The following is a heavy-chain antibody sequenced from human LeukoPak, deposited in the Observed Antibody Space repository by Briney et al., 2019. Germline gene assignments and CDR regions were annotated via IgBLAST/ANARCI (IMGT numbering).Heavy chain of an antibody. D-gene: IGHD5-24*01. J-gene: IGHJ3*02. Sequence: SGTLSLTCTVSGYSISSGYYWGWIRQPPGKGLEWIGSIYHSGSTYYNPSLKSRVTISVDTSQNQFSLKLSFVTAADTAVYYCARRVEMAKIRSFPGAFDMRGQGRIVTVS. CDR2: IYHSGST. V-gene: IGHV4-38-2*02. CDR1: GYSISSGYY. CDR3: ARRVEMAKIRSFPGAFDM.